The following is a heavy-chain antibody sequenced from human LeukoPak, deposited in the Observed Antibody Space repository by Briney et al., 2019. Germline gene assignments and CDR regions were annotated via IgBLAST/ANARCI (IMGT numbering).Heavy chain of an antibody. D-gene: IGHD3-3*01. CDR2: ISSSSSYI. V-gene: IGHV3-21*01. J-gene: IGHJ3*02. Sequence: GGSLRLSCAASGFTFSSYSMNWVRQAPGKGLEWVSSISSSSSYIYYADSVKGRFTISRDNAKNSLYLQMNSLRAEDTAVYYCARDRGEYYDFWSGTFDAFDIWGQGTMVTVSS. CDR3: ARDRGEYYDFWSGTFDAFDI. CDR1: GFTFSSYS.